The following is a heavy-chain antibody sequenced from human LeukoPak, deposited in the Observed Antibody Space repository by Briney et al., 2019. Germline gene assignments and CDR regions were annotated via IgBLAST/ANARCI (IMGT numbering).Heavy chain of an antibody. J-gene: IGHJ6*02. CDR2: FDPEDGET. D-gene: IGHD3-10*01. CDR3: ATEYGITMVRGVMSYYGMDV. V-gene: IGHV1-24*01. Sequence: ASVKVSCKVSGYALTELSMHWVRQAPGKGLEWMGGFDPEDGETIYAQKFQGRVTMTEDTSTDTAYMELSSLRSEDTAMYYCATEYGITMVRGVMSYYGMDVWGQGTTVTVSS. CDR1: GYALTELS.